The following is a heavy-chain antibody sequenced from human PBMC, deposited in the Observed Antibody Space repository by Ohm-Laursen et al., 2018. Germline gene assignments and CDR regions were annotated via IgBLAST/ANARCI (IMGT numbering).Heavy chain of an antibody. CDR3: VKGRLAGAFDY. Sequence: RSLRLSCAASGFTFDDYAMHWVRQAPGKGLEWVSGISWNSGSIGYADSVKGRFTISRDNSKNTLYLQMNSLRAEDTAIYYCVKGRLAGAFDYWGQGTLVTVSS. CDR2: ISWNSGSI. CDR1: GFTFDDYA. V-gene: IGHV3-9*01. D-gene: IGHD2-15*01. J-gene: IGHJ4*02.